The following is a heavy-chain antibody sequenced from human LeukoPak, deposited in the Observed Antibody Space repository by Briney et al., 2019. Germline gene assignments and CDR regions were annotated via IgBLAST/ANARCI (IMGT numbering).Heavy chain of an antibody. Sequence: ASVKVSCKASGYTFTSYGISWVRQAPGQGLEWMGWISAYNGNTNYAQKLQGRVTMTTDTSTSTAYMELRSLRSDDTAVYYCARVISMYSSFSEDYWGQGTLVSVSS. CDR2: ISAYNGNT. CDR1: GYTFTSYG. D-gene: IGHD6-6*01. J-gene: IGHJ4*02. CDR3: ARVISMYSSFSEDY. V-gene: IGHV1-18*01.